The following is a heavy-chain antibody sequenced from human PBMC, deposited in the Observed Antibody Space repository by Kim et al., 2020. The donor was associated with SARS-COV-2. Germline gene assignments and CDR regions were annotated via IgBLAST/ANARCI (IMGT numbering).Heavy chain of an antibody. Sequence: GGSLRLSCAASGFTFSSYAMHWVRQAPGKGLEYVSAISSNGGSTYYANSVKGRFTISRDNFKNTLYLQMGSLRAEDMAVYYCARAGLGYSFDYWGQGTLVTVSS. CDR2: ISSNGGST. D-gene: IGHD2-15*01. J-gene: IGHJ4*02. CDR3: ARAGLGYSFDY. V-gene: IGHV3-64*01. CDR1: GFTFSSYA.